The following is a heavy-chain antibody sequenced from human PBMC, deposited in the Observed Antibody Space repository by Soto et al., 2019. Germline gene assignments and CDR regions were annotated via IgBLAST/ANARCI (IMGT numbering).Heavy chain of an antibody. V-gene: IGHV1-69*13. CDR2: IIPIFGTA. CDR3: ARVIYSGYDFILPDYYYYGMDV. D-gene: IGHD5-12*01. CDR1: GGTFSSYA. Sequence: SVKVSCKASGGTFSSYAISWVRQAPGQGLEWMGGIIPIFGTANYAQKFQGRVTITADESTSTAYMELSSLRSEDTAVYYCARVIYSGYDFILPDYYYYGMDVWGQGTTVTVSS. J-gene: IGHJ6*02.